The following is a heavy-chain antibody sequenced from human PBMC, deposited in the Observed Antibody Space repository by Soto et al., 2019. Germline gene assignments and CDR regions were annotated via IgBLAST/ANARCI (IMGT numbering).Heavy chain of an antibody. CDR1: GYSISSGYY. Sequence: SETLSLTCAVSGYSISSGYYWGWIRQPPGKGLEWVGSIYHSGSTYYNPSLKSRVTISVDTSKNQFSLKLSSVTAADTAVYYCARLLPRAHFDYWGQGTLVTVSS. V-gene: IGHV4-38-2*01. J-gene: IGHJ4*02. CDR3: ARLLPRAHFDY. CDR2: IYHSGST.